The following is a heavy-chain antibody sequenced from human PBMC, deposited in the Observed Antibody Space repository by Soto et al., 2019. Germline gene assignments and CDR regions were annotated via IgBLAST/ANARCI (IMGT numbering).Heavy chain of an antibody. Sequence: ELQLVESGGGLIQPGGSLRLSCAASGFTVTRNYMTWVRLAPGKGLECVSTIHTGGKTFYTDSVKGRFTVSRDASKNTVALQMNTLSVEDTAVYYCATAGSKRVRGAIVEVFHLEFWGRGTVVTVSS. V-gene: IGHV3-53*02. CDR1: GFTVTRNY. J-gene: IGHJ4*02. D-gene: IGHD3-10*01. CDR2: IHTGGKT. CDR3: ATAGSKRVRGAIVEVFHLEF.